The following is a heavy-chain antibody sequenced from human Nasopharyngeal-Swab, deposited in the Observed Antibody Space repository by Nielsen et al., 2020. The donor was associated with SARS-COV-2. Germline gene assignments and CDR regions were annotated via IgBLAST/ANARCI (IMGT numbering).Heavy chain of an antibody. CDR1: GFRFSAHY. D-gene: IGHD6-19*01. CDR2: IRNKDMRYTT. J-gene: IGHJ4*02. V-gene: IGHV3-72*01. Sequence: GESLKISCAASGFRFSAHYMDWVRQAPGMGLEWVGRIRNKDMRYTTEYAASVKGRFTISRDDSKNSLYLQMNSLRAEDTAVYYCARDRSPGYSSGWYYFDYWGQGTLVTVSS. CDR3: ARDRSPGYSSGWYYFDY.